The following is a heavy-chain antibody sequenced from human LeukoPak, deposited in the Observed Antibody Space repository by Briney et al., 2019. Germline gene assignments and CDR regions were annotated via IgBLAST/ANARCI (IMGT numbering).Heavy chain of an antibody. CDR2: VSDSGDT. D-gene: IGHD3-10*01. CDR3: ARAPYDYGSGSQDYFDY. V-gene: IGHV3-48*03. J-gene: IGHJ4*02. CDR1: GFTFRSLE. Sequence: GGSLRLSCATSGFTFRSLEMNWVRQAPGKGLEWVSRVSDSGDTNYANSVMGRFTISRDNAKNSLYLQMNNLSAEDTAVYYCARAPYDYGSGSQDYFDYWAQGALVTVSS.